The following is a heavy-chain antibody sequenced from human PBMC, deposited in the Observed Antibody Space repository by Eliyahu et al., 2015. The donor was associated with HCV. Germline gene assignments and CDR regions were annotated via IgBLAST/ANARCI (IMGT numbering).Heavy chain of an antibody. CDR3: AKITTWLVRPFDY. J-gene: IGHJ4*02. V-gene: IGHV3-23*01. Sequence: EVQLLESGGGLVQPGGSLRLSCAASGFXFSSXAVGWVRQAPGKGLEWVSAISGNGGSTYYADTVKGRFTISRDNSKNTLSLQMNSLTAEDTALYYCAKITTWLVRPFDYWGQGTLVTVSS. CDR2: ISGNGGST. D-gene: IGHD6-19*01. CDR1: GFXFSSXA.